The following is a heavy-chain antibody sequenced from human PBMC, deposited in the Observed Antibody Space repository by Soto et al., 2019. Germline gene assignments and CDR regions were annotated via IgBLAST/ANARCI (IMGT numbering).Heavy chain of an antibody. CDR3: ARGESLLWFGELYYFDY. J-gene: IGHJ4*02. CDR1: GFTFSSYS. CDR2: ISSSSSTI. Sequence: GGSLRISCAASGFTFSSYSMNWVRQAPGKGLEWVSYISSSSSTIYYADSVKGRFTISRDNAKNSLYLQMNSLRAEDTAVYYCARGESLLWFGELYYFDYWGQGTLVTVSS. V-gene: IGHV3-48*01. D-gene: IGHD3-10*01.